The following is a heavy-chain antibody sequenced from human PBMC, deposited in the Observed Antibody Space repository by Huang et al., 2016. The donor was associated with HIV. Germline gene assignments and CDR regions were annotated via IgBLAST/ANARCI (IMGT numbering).Heavy chain of an antibody. CDR1: GFTFSTFG. D-gene: IGHD2-8*01. V-gene: IGHV3-30*02. J-gene: IGHJ4*02. CDR2: IRFDGNKK. CDR3: AKGGAGYHNGPEY. Sequence: QVRLVESGGGVVQPGGSLTLSCEASGFTFSTFGMHWVRQAPGKGLEWVANIRFDGNKKLYDDSLKGRFTVFRDNSKNTVYLEMNSLKNEDTAMYFCAKGGAGYHNGPEYWGQGTQVIVS.